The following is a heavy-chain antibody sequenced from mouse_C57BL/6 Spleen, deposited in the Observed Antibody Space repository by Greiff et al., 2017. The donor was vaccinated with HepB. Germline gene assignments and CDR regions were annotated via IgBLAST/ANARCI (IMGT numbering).Heavy chain of an antibody. CDR3: ASYDGYFEGFAY. CDR2: IHPNSGST. V-gene: IGHV1-64*01. J-gene: IGHJ3*01. D-gene: IGHD2-3*01. CDR1: GYTFTSYW. Sequence: QVQLKQPGAELVKPGASVKLSCKASGYTFTSYWMHWVKQRPGQGLEWIGMIHPNSGSTNYNEKFKSKATLTVDKSSSTAYMQLSSLTSEDSAVYYCASYDGYFEGFAYWGQGTLVTVSA.